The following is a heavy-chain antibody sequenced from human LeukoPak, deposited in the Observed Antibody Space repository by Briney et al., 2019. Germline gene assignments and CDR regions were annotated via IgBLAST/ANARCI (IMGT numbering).Heavy chain of an antibody. V-gene: IGHV4-61*02. CDR1: GDSISSGSYY. J-gene: IGHJ3*02. CDR2: IYTSGST. CDR3: ARIGLVPAANDAFDI. D-gene: IGHD2-2*01. Sequence: SQTLSLTCTVSGDSISSGSYYWSWIRQPAGKGLEWIGRIYTSGSTDYNASLKSRVTISVDTSKNQFSLKLSSVTAADTAVYYCARIGLVPAANDAFDIWGQGTMVTVSS.